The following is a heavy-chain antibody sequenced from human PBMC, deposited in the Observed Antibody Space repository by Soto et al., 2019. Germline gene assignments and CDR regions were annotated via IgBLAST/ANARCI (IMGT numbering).Heavy chain of an antibody. CDR1: GYTFTSYA. CDR2: INAGNGNT. Sequence: PSVKVSCKASGYTFTSYAMHWVRQAPGQRLEWMGWINAGNGNTKYSQKFQGRVTITRDTSASTAYMELSSLRSEDTAVYYCARAGIVVVPAAIRPYYYYYGMDVWGQGTTVTVSS. D-gene: IGHD2-2*02. J-gene: IGHJ6*02. V-gene: IGHV1-3*01. CDR3: ARAGIVVVPAAIRPYYYYYGMDV.